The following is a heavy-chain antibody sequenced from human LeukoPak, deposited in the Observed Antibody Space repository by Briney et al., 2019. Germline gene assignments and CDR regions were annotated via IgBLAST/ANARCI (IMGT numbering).Heavy chain of an antibody. Sequence: GGSLRLSCAASGFTFTSHWMSWVRQAPGKGLEWVSYISGSSSDIKYADSVKGRFTISRDNAKDSLYLQMNSLRDEDTAVYYCARDWFSGTNYKPLFDYWGQGTLVTVSS. CDR3: ARDWFSGTNYKPLFDY. D-gene: IGHD3-10*01. CDR1: GFTFTSHW. CDR2: ISGSSSDI. V-gene: IGHV3-48*02. J-gene: IGHJ4*02.